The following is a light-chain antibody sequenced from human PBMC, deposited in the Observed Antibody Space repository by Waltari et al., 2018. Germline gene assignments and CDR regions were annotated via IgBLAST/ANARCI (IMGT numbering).Light chain of an antibody. V-gene: IGLV2-11*01. CDR3: SSYAGSNTVL. Sequence: QAALTQARSVSGSPGQSVTISCTGTSSDIGGYNYVSWYQQYSDTAPKLMISEVSKRPSGVSDRFSGSKSGNTASLTISGLQAEDEADYYCSSYAGSNTVLFGGGTRLTVL. J-gene: IGLJ2*01. CDR2: EVS. CDR1: SSDIGGYNY.